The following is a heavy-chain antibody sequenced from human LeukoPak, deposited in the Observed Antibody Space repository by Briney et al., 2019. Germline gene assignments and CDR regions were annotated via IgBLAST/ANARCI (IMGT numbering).Heavy chain of an antibody. J-gene: IGHJ4*02. D-gene: IGHD3-10*01. CDR2: ISSSGSTI. Sequence: GGSLRLSCAASGYTFSDYYMTWFRQAPGKGLEWVSYISSSGSTIYYADSVKGRFTISRDNAKNSLYLQMNSLRAEDTAVYYCARDSSYYGSGSFSDWGQGTLVTVSS. CDR3: ARDSSYYGSGSFSD. V-gene: IGHV3-11*04. CDR1: GYTFSDYY.